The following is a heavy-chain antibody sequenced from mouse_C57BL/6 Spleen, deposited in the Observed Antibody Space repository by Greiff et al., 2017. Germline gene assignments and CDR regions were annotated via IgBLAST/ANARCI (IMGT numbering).Heavy chain of an antibody. CDR3: ARWLLNYAMDY. CDR2: IYPGDGDP. J-gene: IGHJ4*01. D-gene: IGHD2-3*01. Sequence: QVQLQQSGAELVKPGASVKISCKASGYAFSSYWMNWVKQRPGKGLEWIGQIYPGDGDPNYNGKFKGKATLTADKSSSTAYMQLSSLTSEDSAVYFCARWLLNYAMDYWGQGTSVTVSS. CDR1: GYAFSSYW. V-gene: IGHV1-80*01.